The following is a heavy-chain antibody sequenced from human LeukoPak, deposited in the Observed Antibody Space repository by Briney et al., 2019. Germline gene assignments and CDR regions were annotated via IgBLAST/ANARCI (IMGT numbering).Heavy chain of an antibody. J-gene: IGHJ6*03. CDR1: GYTLSTYG. V-gene: IGHV1-18*04. CDR2: ISAHNGKT. Sequence: GASVKVSCKASGYTLSTYGISWVRQAPGQGLEWMGWISAHNGKTNYAQKFQGRVTMTTDASTSIAHMELRSLRSDDTAVYYCARCNLILVAGPQGHSYYFMDVWGKGTTVTVSS. CDR3: ARCNLILVAGPQGHSYYFMDV. D-gene: IGHD2-15*01.